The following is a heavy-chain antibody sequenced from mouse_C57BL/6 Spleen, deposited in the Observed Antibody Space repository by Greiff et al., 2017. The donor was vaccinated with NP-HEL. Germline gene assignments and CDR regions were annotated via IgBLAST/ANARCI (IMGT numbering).Heavy chain of an antibody. Sequence: LQESGAELARPGASVKLSCKASGYTFTSYGISWVKQRTGQGLEWIGEIYPRSGNTYYNEKFKGKATLTADKSSSTAYMELRSLTSEDSAVYFCAQTAQATYYYAMDYWGQGTSVTVSS. CDR1: GYTFTSYG. D-gene: IGHD3-2*02. CDR3: AQTAQATYYYAMDY. J-gene: IGHJ4*01. CDR2: IYPRSGNT. V-gene: IGHV1-81*01.